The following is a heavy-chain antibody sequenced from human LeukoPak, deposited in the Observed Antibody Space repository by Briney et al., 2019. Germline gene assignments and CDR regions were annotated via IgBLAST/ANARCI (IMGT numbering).Heavy chain of an antibody. D-gene: IGHD3-22*01. CDR1: GFTFSSYW. J-gene: IGHJ5*02. CDR2: IKQDGSEK. CDR3: ARASITMIVVVKSWFDP. V-gene: IGHV3-7*01. Sequence: PGGSLRLSCAASGFTFSSYWMSWVRQAPGKGLEWVANIKQDGSEKYYVDSVKGRFTISRDNAKNSLCLQMNSLRAEDTAVYYCARASITMIVVVKSWFDPWGQGTLVTVSS.